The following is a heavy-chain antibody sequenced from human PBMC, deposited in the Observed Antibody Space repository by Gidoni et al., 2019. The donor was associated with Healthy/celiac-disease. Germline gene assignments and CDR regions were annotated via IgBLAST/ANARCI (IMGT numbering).Heavy chain of an antibody. CDR2: IRSKAYGGTT. J-gene: IGHJ4*02. Sequence: EVQLVESGGGLVQPGRSLRLSCTASGFTFGDYAMSWFRQAPGKGLEWVGFIRSKAYGGTTEYAASVKGRFTISRDDSKSIAYLQMNSLKTEDTAVYYCTRDRGSSSSYGFDYWGQGTLVTVSS. CDR1: GFTFGDYA. D-gene: IGHD6-13*01. V-gene: IGHV3-49*03. CDR3: TRDRGSSSSYGFDY.